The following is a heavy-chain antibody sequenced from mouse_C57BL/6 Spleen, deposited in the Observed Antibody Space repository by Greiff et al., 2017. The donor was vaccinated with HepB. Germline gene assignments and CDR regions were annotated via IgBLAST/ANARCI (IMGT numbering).Heavy chain of an antibody. Sequence: EVKLVESGGDLVKPGGSLKLSCAASGFTFSSYGMSWVRQTPDKRLEWVATISSGGSYTYYPDSVKGRFTISRDNAKNPLYRQMSSLKSEDTAMYYCARQGPPPYYDAMDDWGQGTAVTVSS. V-gene: IGHV5-6*01. J-gene: IGHJ4*01. CDR3: ARQGPPPYYDAMDD. CDR2: ISSGGSYT. CDR1: GFTFSSYG.